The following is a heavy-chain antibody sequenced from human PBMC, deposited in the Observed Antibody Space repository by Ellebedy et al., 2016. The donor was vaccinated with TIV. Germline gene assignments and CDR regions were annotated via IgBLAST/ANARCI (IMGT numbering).Heavy chain of an antibody. V-gene: IGHV4-39*01. CDR2: FYYSGST. D-gene: IGHD4-11*01. CDR3: ARPTAVLVY. Sequence: PSETLSLACIVSGGSISSSGYHWGWIRQSPGKGLEWIGTFYYSGSTYYNPSLKSRVTISEDTSKRQLSLRLSSVTAADTAVYYCARPTAVLVYWGQGTLVTVSS. J-gene: IGHJ4*02. CDR1: GGSISSSGYH.